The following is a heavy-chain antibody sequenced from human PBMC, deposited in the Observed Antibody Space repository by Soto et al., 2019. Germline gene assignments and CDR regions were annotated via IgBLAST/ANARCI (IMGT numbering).Heavy chain of an antibody. CDR2: ISGYNGNT. CDR1: GYAFTSYD. J-gene: IGHJ4*02. V-gene: IGHV1-18*01. D-gene: IGHD5-18*01. CDR3: ARHYNVGDTVRFDY. Sequence: ASVKVSCKASGYAFTSYDFSWVRQAPGQGLEWMGWISGYNGNTNYAQKLQGRVTMTTDTSTSTAYLELRSLRSDDTAVYYCARHYNVGDTVRFDYWGQGTLVTVSS.